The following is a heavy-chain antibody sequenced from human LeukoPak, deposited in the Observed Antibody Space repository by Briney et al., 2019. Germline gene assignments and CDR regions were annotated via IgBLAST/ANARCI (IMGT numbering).Heavy chain of an antibody. D-gene: IGHD1-1*01. CDR2: ISSSSSPI. CDR1: GFTISSYA. J-gene: IGHJ5*01. V-gene: IGHV3-48*02. Sequence: PGGSLRLSCAASGFTISSYAMNWVRQAPGKGLEWVSYISSSSSPINYADSVKGRFTISRDNAKNSLYLQMNSLRDEDTAVYYCARDCRLNCARQPGFDSWGQGTLVIVSS. CDR3: ARDCRLNCARQPGFDS.